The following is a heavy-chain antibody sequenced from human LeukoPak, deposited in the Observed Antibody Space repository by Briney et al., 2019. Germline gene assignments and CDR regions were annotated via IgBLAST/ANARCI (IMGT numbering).Heavy chain of an antibody. J-gene: IGHJ4*02. Sequence: ASVKVSCKVSGYTFTDYYIHWVRQAPGQGPEWMGWTSPKGAGTMSAQKFQGRITMTGDTSISTVYMELDRLTFDDTAEYYCARDNYGTLDYWGQGTLVTVSS. CDR2: TSPKGAGT. CDR3: ARDNYGTLDY. D-gene: IGHD4-17*01. CDR1: GYTFTDYY. V-gene: IGHV1-2*02.